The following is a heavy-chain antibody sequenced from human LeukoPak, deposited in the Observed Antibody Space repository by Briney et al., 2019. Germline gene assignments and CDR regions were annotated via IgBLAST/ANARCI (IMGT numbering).Heavy chain of an antibody. CDR1: GITFSTYG. Sequence: GGSLRLSCVASGITFSTYGMNWVRQAPGKGLEWVANIKPGGGERYYADSVKGRFTISRDNAKNSVDLQMNSLRVEDTAVYYCMSGGGDYWGQGTLVTVSS. CDR3: MSGGGDY. J-gene: IGHJ4*02. V-gene: IGHV3-7*01. D-gene: IGHD2-15*01. CDR2: IKPGGGER.